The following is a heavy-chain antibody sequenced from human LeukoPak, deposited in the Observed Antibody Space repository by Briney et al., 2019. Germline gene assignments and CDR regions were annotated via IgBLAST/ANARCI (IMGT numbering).Heavy chain of an antibody. CDR1: GFTFSSYE. D-gene: IGHD6-19*01. CDR2: ISSSGSTI. Sequence: GGSLRLSCAASGFTFSSYEMNWVRQAPGKGLEWVSYISSSGSTIYYADSVKGRFTISRDNAKNSLYLQMNSLRAEDTAVYHCARASGSSGWYHFDYWGQGTLVTVSS. CDR3: ARASGSSGWYHFDY. J-gene: IGHJ4*02. V-gene: IGHV3-48*03.